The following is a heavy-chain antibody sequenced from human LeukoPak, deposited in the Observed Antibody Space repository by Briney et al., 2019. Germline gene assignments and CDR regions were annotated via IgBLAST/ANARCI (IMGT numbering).Heavy chain of an antibody. J-gene: IGHJ6*03. CDR3: AAGHLTVTEFNYYYYYMDV. Sequence: SVKVSCKASGFTFTSSAMQWVRQARGHRLEWIGWIVVGSGNTNYAQKFQERVTITRDMSTSTAYMELSSLRSEDTAVYYCAAGHLTVTEFNYYYYYMDVWGKGTTVTVSS. V-gene: IGHV1-58*02. D-gene: IGHD4-11*01. CDR2: IVVGSGNT. CDR1: GFTFTSSA.